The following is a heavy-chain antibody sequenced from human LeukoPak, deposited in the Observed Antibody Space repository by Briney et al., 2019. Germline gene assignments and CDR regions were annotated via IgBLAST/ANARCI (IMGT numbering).Heavy chain of an antibody. CDR3: ARLGITMVRGVIIHYYYYYMDV. CDR1: GGSFSGYY. V-gene: IGHV4-34*01. D-gene: IGHD3-10*01. Sequence: SETLSLTCAVYGGSFSGYYWSWIRQPPGKGLEWIGEINHSGSTNYNPSPKSRVTISVDTSKNQFSLKLSSVTAADTAVYYCARLGITMVRGVIIHYYYYYMDVWGKGTTVTISS. J-gene: IGHJ6*03. CDR2: INHSGST.